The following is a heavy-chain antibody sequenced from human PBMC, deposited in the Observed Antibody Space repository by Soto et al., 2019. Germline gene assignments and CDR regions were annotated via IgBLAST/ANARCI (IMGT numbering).Heavy chain of an antibody. J-gene: IGHJ4*02. D-gene: IGHD3-3*01. CDR2: INHSGST. CDR3: ARGSGLRFLEWTPPYFDY. CDR1: GGSFSGYY. Sequence: ASETLSLTCAVYGGSFSGYYWSWIRQPPGKGLEWIGEINHSGSTNYNPSLKSRVTISVDTSKNQFSLKLSSVTAADTAVYYCARGSGLRFLEWTPPYFDYWGQGTLVTVSS. V-gene: IGHV4-34*01.